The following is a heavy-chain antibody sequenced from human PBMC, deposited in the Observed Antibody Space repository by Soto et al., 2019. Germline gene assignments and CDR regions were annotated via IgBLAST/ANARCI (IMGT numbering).Heavy chain of an antibody. J-gene: IGHJ4*02. CDR3: ARLRLTGYFDY. Sequence: QVQWVESGGGLVKPGGSLRLSCVASGFTFSDHYMTWIRQAPGKGLEWLSFISTSSSYTNYADSVKGRFTISRDNAMNSLYLQMNSLRAEDTAVYYCARLRLTGYFDYWGQGTLVTVSS. CDR2: ISTSSSYT. CDR1: GFTFSDHY. V-gene: IGHV3-11*05.